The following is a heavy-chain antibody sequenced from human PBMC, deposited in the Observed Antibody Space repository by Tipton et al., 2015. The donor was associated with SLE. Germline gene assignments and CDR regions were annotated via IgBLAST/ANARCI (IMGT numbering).Heavy chain of an antibody. V-gene: IGHV4-34*01. D-gene: IGHD1-26*01. CDR3: ARAPLGSVPLDY. J-gene: IGHJ4*02. CDR2: INHSGRT. Sequence: TLSLTCAVYGGSFSGYYWSWIRQPPGKGLEWIGEINHSGRTNYNPSLKSRATISVDTSKNQFSLKLSSVTAADTAVYYCARAPLGSVPLDYWGQGSLVTVSS. CDR1: GGSFSGYY.